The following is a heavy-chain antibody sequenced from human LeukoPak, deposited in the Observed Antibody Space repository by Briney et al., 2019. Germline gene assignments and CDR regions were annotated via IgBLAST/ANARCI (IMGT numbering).Heavy chain of an antibody. V-gene: IGHV4-38-2*02. CDR2: IYHSGIT. Sequence: SSETLSLTCTVSDYSISSGYGYYWGWIRQPPGKGLEWIGNIYHSGITYYNHFNSSLKSRVTISIDTSKNQFSLRLTSVTAADTAVYFCATLVSTRYYFDYWGQGTLVTVSS. D-gene: IGHD5/OR15-5a*01. CDR3: ATLVSTRYYFDY. CDR1: DYSISSGYGYY. J-gene: IGHJ4*02.